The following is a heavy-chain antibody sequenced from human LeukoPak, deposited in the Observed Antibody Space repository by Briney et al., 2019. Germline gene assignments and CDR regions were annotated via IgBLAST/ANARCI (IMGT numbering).Heavy chain of an antibody. Sequence: GGFLRLSCAASGLTFSDYYMSWIRQAPGKGLEWVSYISSSSSYIYYADSVKGRFTISRDNAKNSLYLQMNSLRAEDTAVYYCARDRGYSYGTHWGQGTLVTVSS. J-gene: IGHJ4*02. CDR3: ARDRGYSYGTH. V-gene: IGHV3-11*06. CDR1: GLTFSDYY. CDR2: ISSSSSYI. D-gene: IGHD5-18*01.